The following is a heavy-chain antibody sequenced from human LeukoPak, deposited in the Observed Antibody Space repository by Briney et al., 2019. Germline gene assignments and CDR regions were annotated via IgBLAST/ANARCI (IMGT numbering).Heavy chain of an antibody. CDR3: ARDLVWGSRDAFDI. J-gene: IGHJ3*02. D-gene: IGHD3-16*01. V-gene: IGHV1-2*04. CDR2: INPNSGGT. Sequence: ASVKVSCKASGYTFTGYYMHWVRQAPGQGLEWMGWINPNSGGTNYAQKFQGWVTMTRDTSISTAYMELSRLRSDDTAVYYCARDLVWGSRDAFDIWGQGTMVTVSS. CDR1: GYTFTGYY.